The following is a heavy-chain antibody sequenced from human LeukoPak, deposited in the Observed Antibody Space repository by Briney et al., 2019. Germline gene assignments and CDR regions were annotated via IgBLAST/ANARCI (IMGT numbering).Heavy chain of an antibody. Sequence: ASVKVSCKASGYTFTGYYMHWVRQAPGQGLEWMGWINPNSGGTNYAQKFQGRVTMTRDTSISTAYMELSRLRSDGTAVYYCARAYCTNGVCYDPDAFDIWGQGTMVTVSS. J-gene: IGHJ3*02. V-gene: IGHV1-2*02. D-gene: IGHD2-8*01. CDR3: ARAYCTNGVCYDPDAFDI. CDR1: GYTFTGYY. CDR2: INPNSGGT.